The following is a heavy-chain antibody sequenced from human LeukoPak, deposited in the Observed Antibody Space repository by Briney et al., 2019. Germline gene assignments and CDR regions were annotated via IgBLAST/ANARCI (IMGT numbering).Heavy chain of an antibody. J-gene: IGHJ4*02. CDR3: SKESNYDSSGYFN. D-gene: IGHD3-22*01. CDR2: IRFDGTTQ. V-gene: IGHV3-30*02. Sequence: PGGSLRLSCAASGFVFSSYGIHWVRQAPGKGLEWVSFIRFDGTTQYYADSVKGRFTISRDNSKFTVHLLMTSLRSEDTAVYYCSKESNYDSSGYFNWGQGTLVTVSS. CDR1: GFVFSSYG.